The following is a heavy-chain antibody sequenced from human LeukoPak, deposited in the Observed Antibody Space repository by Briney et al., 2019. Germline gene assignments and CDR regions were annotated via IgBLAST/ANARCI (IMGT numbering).Heavy chain of an antibody. Sequence: GGSLRLSCAASGWMHWVRQAPGKGLVWVSGINNDGTGTYYTDSVKGRFTISRDNSKDTLYLQMNSLRPEDTALYYCAKEGHYVWGSYRPEWLKSWGQGTLVTVSS. D-gene: IGHD3-16*02. V-gene: IGHV3-74*01. CDR2: INNDGTGT. J-gene: IGHJ5*02. CDR3: AKEGHYVWGSYRPEWLKS. CDR1: GW.